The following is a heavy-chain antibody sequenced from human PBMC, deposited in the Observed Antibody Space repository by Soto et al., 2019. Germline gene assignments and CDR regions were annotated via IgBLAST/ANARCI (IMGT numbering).Heavy chain of an antibody. V-gene: IGHV4-34*01. Sequence: SSETLSLTCAVYGGSFSGYYWSWIRQPPGKGLEWIGEINHSGSTNYNPSLKSRVTISVDTSKNQFSLKLSSVTAADTAVYYCARGGHRYYDYVWGSDRRGLDXWGQGTLVTVS. CDR1: GGSFSGYY. CDR2: INHSGST. CDR3: ARGGHRYYDYVWGSDRRGLDX. J-gene: IGHJ4*02. D-gene: IGHD3-16*02.